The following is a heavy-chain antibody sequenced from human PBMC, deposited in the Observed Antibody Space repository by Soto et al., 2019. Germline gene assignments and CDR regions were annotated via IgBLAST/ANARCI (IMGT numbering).Heavy chain of an antibody. J-gene: IGHJ6*03. CDR3: ARDYWDIVVVPVAMKGYYYYYFMDV. D-gene: IGHD2-2*01. CDR2: ISAYNGNT. Sequence: VKVSCKASGYTFTSYGISWVRQAPGQGLEWMGWISAYNGNTNYAQKLQGRVTMTTDTSTSTAYMELRSLRSDDTAVYYCARDYWDIVVVPVAMKGYYYYYFMDVWGKGTTVTVSS. CDR1: GYTFTSYG. V-gene: IGHV1-18*01.